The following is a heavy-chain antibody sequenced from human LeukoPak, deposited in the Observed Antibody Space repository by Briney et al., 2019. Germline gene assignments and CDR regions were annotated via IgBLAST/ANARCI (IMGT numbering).Heavy chain of an antibody. Sequence: SEALSLTCAVYGGSFSGYYWSWIRQPPGKGLEWIGEINHSGSTNYNPSLKSRVTISVDTSKNQFSLKLSSVTVADTAVYYCARDRQRLVGGIFDYWGQGTLVTVSS. CDR3: ARDRQRLVGGIFDY. D-gene: IGHD6-13*01. CDR1: GGSFSGYY. CDR2: INHSGST. J-gene: IGHJ4*02. V-gene: IGHV4-34*01.